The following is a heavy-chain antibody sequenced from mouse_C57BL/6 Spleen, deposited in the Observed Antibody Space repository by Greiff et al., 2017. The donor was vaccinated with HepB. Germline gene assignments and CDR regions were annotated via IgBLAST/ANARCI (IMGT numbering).Heavy chain of an antibody. CDR2: IYPGSGNT. Sequence: LVEPGASVKISCQASGYTFTDYYINWVKQRPGQGLEWIGWIYPGSGNTKYNEKFKGKATLTVDTSSSTAYMQLSSLTSEDSAVYFCARSDYYGSSGWFAYWGQGTLVTVSA. CDR3: ARSDYYGSSGWFAY. D-gene: IGHD1-1*01. V-gene: IGHV1-84*01. J-gene: IGHJ3*01. CDR1: GYTFTDYY.